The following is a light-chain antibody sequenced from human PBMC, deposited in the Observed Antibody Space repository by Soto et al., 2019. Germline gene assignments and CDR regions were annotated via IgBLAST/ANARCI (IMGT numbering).Light chain of an antibody. J-gene: IGKJ4*01. CDR1: QSVYKNF. CDR2: GAS. Sequence: EIVLTQSPGTLSLSPGERATLSCRASQSVYKNFLAWYQQKPGQAPRLLINGASNRATGIPDGFSGSGSGTHFPHTIDRLEPEHFSMHFCHQYLISPPTFGGGTKVAIK. CDR3: HQYLISPPT. V-gene: IGKV3-20*01.